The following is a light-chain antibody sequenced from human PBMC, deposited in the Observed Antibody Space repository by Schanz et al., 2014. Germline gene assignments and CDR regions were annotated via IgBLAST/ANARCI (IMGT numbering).Light chain of an antibody. J-gene: IGLJ2*01. Sequence: QSALTQPASVSGSPGQSITMSCTGTSSDVGGYNYVSWYQQHPGKAPKVMIYDVSNRPSGVSNRFSGSKSGNTASLTISGLQAEDEADYYCHSYDSFLSAVVFGGGTKLTVL. CDR3: HSYDSFLSAVV. CDR2: DVS. CDR1: SSDVGGYNY. V-gene: IGLV2-14*01.